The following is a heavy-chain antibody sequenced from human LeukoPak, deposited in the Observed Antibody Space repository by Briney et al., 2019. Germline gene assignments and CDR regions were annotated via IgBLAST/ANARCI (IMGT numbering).Heavy chain of an antibody. D-gene: IGHD2-2*01. CDR3: ARDSLHIDIVVVPAARDFDY. Sequence: ASVKVSCKASGYTFTDYYMHWVRQAPGQGLEWMGWINPNSGGTNYAQKFQGRVTMTRDTSISTAYMELSRLRSDDTAVYYCARDSLHIDIVVVPAARDFDYWGQGTLVTVSS. V-gene: IGHV1-2*02. J-gene: IGHJ4*02. CDR1: GYTFTDYY. CDR2: INPNSGGT.